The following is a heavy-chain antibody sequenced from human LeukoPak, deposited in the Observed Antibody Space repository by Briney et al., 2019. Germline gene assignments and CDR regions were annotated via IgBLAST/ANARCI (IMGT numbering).Heavy chain of an antibody. CDR3: ARGYAKVAAVRGSVISGAIYFDS. D-gene: IGHD3-10*01. J-gene: IGHJ4*02. Sequence: ETLSLTCAVYGGSFSGYYWSWIRQPPGKGLEWIGEINHSGNTNNSPALKSRVTMSVDTPKNQFSLNLSSVTAADTAVYYCARGYAKVAAVRGSVISGAIYFDSWGQGALVTVSS. V-gene: IGHV4-34*01. CDR1: GGSFSGYY. CDR2: INHSGNT.